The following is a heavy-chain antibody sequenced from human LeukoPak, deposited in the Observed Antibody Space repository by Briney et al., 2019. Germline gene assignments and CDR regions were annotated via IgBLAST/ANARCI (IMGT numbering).Heavy chain of an antibody. Sequence: GGSLRLSCAASGLTFYNYAMSWVRQAPGKGLDWVSSISGSGSSTHYADSVKGRLTISRDNSKNTLYLQMNSLRAEDTAVYYCAKDIRGYDMDVDCWGQGTLVTVSS. V-gene: IGHV3-23*01. CDR2: ISGSGSST. CDR3: AKDIRGYDMDVDC. CDR1: GLTFYNYA. J-gene: IGHJ4*02. D-gene: IGHD5-12*01.